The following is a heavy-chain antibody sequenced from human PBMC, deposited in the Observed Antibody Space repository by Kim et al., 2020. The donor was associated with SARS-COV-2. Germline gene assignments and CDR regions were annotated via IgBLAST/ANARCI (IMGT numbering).Heavy chain of an antibody. Sequence: SETLSLTCTVSGGSISSGNYYWSWIRQHPGKGLEWIGYIYNSGSAYYNPSLKRRVIISVDTSKNKFSLKLNSVTAADTGVYYCAREEEVRGVILYWGQGTLVTVSS. V-gene: IGHV4-31*03. D-gene: IGHD3-10*01. CDR3: AREEEVRGVILY. J-gene: IGHJ4*02. CDR1: GGSISSGNYY. CDR2: IYNSGSA.